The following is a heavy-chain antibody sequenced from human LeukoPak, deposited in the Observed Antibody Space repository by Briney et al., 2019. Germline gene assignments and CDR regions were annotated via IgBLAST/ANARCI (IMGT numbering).Heavy chain of an antibody. CDR3: ARGRFEDYYDSSGDEWYFDY. CDR2: IYYSGST. D-gene: IGHD3-22*01. CDR1: GGSISSGDYY. J-gene: IGHJ4*02. V-gene: IGHV4-30-4*01. Sequence: SETLSLTCTVSGGSISSGDYYWSWIRQPPGKGLELIGYIYYSGSTYYNPSLKSRVTISVDTSKNQFSLKLSSVTAADTAVYYCARGRFEDYYDSSGDEWYFDYWGQGTLVTVSS.